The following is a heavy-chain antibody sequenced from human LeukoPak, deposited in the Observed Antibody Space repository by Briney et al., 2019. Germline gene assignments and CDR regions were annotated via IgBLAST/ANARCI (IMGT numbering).Heavy chain of an antibody. J-gene: IGHJ4*02. CDR1: GGSISGNY. V-gene: IGHV4-59*12. CDR2: IYYSGST. Sequence: SETLSLTCTVSGGSISGNYWSWIRQPPGKGLEWIGYIYYSGSTNYNPSLKSRVTISVDTSKNQFSLKLSSVTAADTAVYYCARVLWFRTYYFDYWGQGTLVTVSS. D-gene: IGHD3-10*01. CDR3: ARVLWFRTYYFDY.